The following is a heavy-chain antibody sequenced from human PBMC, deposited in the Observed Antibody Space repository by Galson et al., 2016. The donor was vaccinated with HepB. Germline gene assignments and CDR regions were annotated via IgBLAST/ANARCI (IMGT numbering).Heavy chain of an antibody. Sequence: SLRLSCAASGFTFSGSAMHWVRQASGKGLEWVGRIRPESYATAYAASVKSRFIVSRDDSKGTAYLHMDSLKTEDTAVYYCAGGVCDYAPQYWGQGTLVTVSS. CDR3: AGGVCDYAPQY. CDR1: GFTFSGSA. D-gene: IGHD4-17*01. CDR2: IRPESYAT. J-gene: IGHJ4*02. V-gene: IGHV3-73*01.